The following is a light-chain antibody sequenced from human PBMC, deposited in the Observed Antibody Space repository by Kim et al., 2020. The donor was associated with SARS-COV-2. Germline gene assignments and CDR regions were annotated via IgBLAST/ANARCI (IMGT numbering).Light chain of an antibody. CDR3: QSYDSSLSGYV. CDR2: GNS. J-gene: IGLJ1*01. CDR1: GSNSGAGYE. Sequence: RATHPYTGAGSNSGAGYEHHWFQQLPGTAPKLLIYGNSHRPSGVPDRFSGSKAGTSASLAITGLQAEDEADYYCQSYDSSLSGYVFGTGTKVTVL. V-gene: IGLV1-40*01.